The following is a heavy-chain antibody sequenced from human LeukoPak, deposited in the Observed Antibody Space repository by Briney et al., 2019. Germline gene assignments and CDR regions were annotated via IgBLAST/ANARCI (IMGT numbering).Heavy chain of an antibody. D-gene: IGHD3-22*01. CDR1: GYIFTNYA. Sequence: ASVTVSCKASGYIFTNYAMNWVRQAPGQGLEWMGRINTNAGNPTYAQGFTGRFVFSLDTSVSTAYLLISSLKAEDTAVYYCARGTHTDYYDSSGYYYFDYWGQGTLVTVSS. CDR3: ARGTHTDYYDSSGYYYFDY. CDR2: INTNAGNP. V-gene: IGHV7-4-1*02. J-gene: IGHJ4*02.